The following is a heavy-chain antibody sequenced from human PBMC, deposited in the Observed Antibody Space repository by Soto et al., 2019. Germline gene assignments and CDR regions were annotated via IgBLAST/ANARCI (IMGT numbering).Heavy chain of an antibody. Sequence: QVQLVQSGAEVKKPGASLKVSCKASGYTFTGYYMHWVRQAPGQGLEGMGWINPNSGGTNYAQKFQGRVTMTRDTSISTAYMELSRLRSDDTAVYYCARATVRSGYDRYVYWGQGTLVTVSS. V-gene: IGHV1-2*02. D-gene: IGHD5-12*01. CDR3: ARATVRSGYDRYVY. CDR2: INPNSGGT. CDR1: GYTFTGYY. J-gene: IGHJ4*02.